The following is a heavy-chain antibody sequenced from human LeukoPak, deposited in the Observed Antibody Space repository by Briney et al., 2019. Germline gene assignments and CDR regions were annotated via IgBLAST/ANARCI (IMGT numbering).Heavy chain of an antibody. CDR1: GDSMSTSY. V-gene: IGHV4-59*01. CDR3: ARGRIEFDY. J-gene: IGHJ4*02. CDR2: FYHSGT. Sequence: SETLFLTCTVSGDSMSTSYWSWIRQPLGKGLEWIGYFYHSGTDYNPSLKSRVTISVDTSKNQFSLKLSSVTAADTAVYYCARGRIEFDYWGQGTLVTVSS. D-gene: IGHD2-15*01.